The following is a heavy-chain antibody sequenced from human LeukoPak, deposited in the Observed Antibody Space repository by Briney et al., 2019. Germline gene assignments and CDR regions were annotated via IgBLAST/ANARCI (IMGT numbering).Heavy chain of an antibody. CDR2: INPNSGGT. Sequence: GASVKVSCKASGYTFTGYYIHWVRQAPGQGLEWMGWINPNSGGTNYAQKFQGRVTMTRDTSISTAYMELSRLRSDDTAVYYCARDLGGRMRDSPGIDYWGQGTLVTVSS. D-gene: IGHD2-15*01. J-gene: IGHJ4*02. V-gene: IGHV1-2*02. CDR3: ARDLGGRMRDSPGIDY. CDR1: GYTFTGYY.